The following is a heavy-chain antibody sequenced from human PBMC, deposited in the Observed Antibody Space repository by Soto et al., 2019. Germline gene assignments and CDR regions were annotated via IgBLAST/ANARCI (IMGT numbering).Heavy chain of an antibody. J-gene: IGHJ6*02. CDR3: ASSLCSSCCCYYYYGIDV. Sequence: GESLKISCAASGFTFSSYWMSWVRQAPGKGLEWVANIKQDGSEKYYVDSVKGRFTISRDNAKNSLYLQMNSLRAEDTAVYYCASSLCSSCCCYYYYGIDVWGQGTTVTVSS. D-gene: IGHD2-2*01. CDR1: GFTFSSYW. CDR2: IKQDGSEK. V-gene: IGHV3-7*01.